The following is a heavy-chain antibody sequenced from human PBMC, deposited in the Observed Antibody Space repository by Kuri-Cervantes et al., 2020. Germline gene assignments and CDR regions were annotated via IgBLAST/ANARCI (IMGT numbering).Heavy chain of an antibody. D-gene: IGHD6-13*01. Sequence: ASVKVSCKASGYTFTGYYMHWVRQAPGQGLEWMGWINPNSGGTNYAQKFQGWVTMTRDTSISTAYMELSRLSSDDTAVYYCARAEAGIAAAGLVDYWGQGTLVTVSS. CDR3: ARAEAGIAAAGLVDY. CDR2: INPNSGGT. V-gene: IGHV1-2*04. J-gene: IGHJ4*02. CDR1: GYTFTGYY.